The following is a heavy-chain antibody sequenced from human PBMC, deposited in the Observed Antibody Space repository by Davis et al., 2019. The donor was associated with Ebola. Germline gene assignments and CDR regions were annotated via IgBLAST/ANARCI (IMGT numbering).Heavy chain of an antibody. CDR1: GFNFDDYA. D-gene: IGHD6-6*01. Sequence: SLKISCGASGFNFDDYAMHWVRQAPGKGLEWVSGITWNSGSISYADSVQGRFTISRDNTKDSLYLQMASLRVEDMALYYCVRGVYSSSSEGGFDIWGQGTMVTVSS. CDR2: ITWNSGSI. CDR3: VRGVYSSSSEGGFDI. J-gene: IGHJ3*02. V-gene: IGHV3-9*03.